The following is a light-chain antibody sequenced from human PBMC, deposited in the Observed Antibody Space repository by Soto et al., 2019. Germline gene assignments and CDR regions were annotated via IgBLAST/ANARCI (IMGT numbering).Light chain of an antibody. J-gene: IGLJ1*01. CDR3: SSYTSSSTDV. Sequence: QSALTQPASVSGSPGQSITISCTGTSSDVGGYNAVSWYQQHPGKAPKLMIYDVSNRPSGVSNRCSGSKSGNTASLTISGLHAEYEADYYGSSYTSSSTDVFGTGTKLTVL. CDR2: DVS. CDR1: SSDVGGYNA. V-gene: IGLV2-14*01.